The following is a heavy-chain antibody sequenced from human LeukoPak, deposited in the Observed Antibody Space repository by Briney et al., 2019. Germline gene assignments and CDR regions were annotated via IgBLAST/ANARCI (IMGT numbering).Heavy chain of an antibody. CDR2: ISGSGGTT. CDR1: GFTFSSDA. Sequence: PGGSLRLSCAASGFTFSSDAMSWVRQAPGKGLEWVSSISGSGGTTYYADSVKGRFTISRDTSKNTLYLQMNTLRAEGTAVYYCATVRGVIRGYFDYWGQGTLVTVSS. D-gene: IGHD3-10*02. J-gene: IGHJ4*02. CDR3: ATVRGVIRGYFDY. V-gene: IGHV3-23*01.